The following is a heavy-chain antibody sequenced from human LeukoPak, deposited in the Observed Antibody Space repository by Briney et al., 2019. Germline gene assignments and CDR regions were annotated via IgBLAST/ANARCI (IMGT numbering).Heavy chain of an antibody. Sequence: SETLSLTCTLSGGSISTYYWSWVRQPPGKGLEWIGYIYYTGSTDYNPSLKSRVTISVDTSKNQFSLKLSSVTAADTAVYYCARESPITIFGVVIMDYWGQGTLVTVSS. D-gene: IGHD3-3*01. J-gene: IGHJ4*02. CDR3: ARESPITIFGVVIMDY. CDR1: GGSISTYY. V-gene: IGHV4-59*12. CDR2: IYYTGST.